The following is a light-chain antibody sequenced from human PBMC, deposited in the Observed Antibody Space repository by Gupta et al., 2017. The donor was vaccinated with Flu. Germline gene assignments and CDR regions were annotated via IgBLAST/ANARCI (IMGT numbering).Light chain of an antibody. CDR2: ASS. V-gene: IGKV3-20*01. CDR1: QNVDSNY. J-gene: IGKJ1*01. Sequence: EVVLTQSPGTLSLSPGDRATLSCRSSQNVDSNYLAWYQHKPGQAPRILIYASSTRATATPDRFSGSGSGTDFPLTISRLEPEDLAVYYCQQYHSSPWTFGQGTKVEIK. CDR3: QQYHSSPWT.